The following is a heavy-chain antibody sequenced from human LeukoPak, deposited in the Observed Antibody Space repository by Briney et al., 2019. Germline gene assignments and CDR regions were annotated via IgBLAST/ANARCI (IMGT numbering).Heavy chain of an antibody. CDR1: GGSISSYY. CDR3: ARSIKQQLVPYNWFDP. D-gene: IGHD6-13*01. Sequence: PSETLSLTCTVSGGSISSYYWSWIRQPAGKGLEWIGRIYTSGSTNYNPSLKSRVTMSVDTSKNQFSLKLSSVTAADTAVYYCARSIKQQLVPYNWFDPWGQGTLVTVSS. J-gene: IGHJ5*02. CDR2: IYTSGST. V-gene: IGHV4-4*07.